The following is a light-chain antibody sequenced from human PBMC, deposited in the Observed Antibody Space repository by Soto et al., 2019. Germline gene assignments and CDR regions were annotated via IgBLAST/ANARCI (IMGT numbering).Light chain of an antibody. CDR3: SSYAGTDTYV. J-gene: IGLJ1*01. CDR1: SSDVGSYNL. CDR2: EGS. V-gene: IGLV2-23*01. Sequence: ALTQPASVSGSPGQSITISCTGTSSDVGSYNLVSWYRQYPGKAPKLMIYEGSKRPSGVSDRFSGSKSGNTASLTISGLQAEDEADYYCSSYAGTDTYVFGSGTKV.